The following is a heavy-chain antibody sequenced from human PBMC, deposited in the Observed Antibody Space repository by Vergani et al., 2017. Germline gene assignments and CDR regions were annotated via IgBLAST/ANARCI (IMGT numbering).Heavy chain of an antibody. Sequence: EVQLVESGGGLLQPGRSLRLSCAASGFTFNEFAMHWVRQAPGKGLEWVAGISWNGGIILYADSVKGRFNVSRDNGKKSLDLQMNDLRLEDTAFYYCAKAGFDSPYSMSPFFEYWGQRLLVTVSS. J-gene: IGHJ4*02. D-gene: IGHD4-11*01. CDR2: ISWNGGII. CDR1: GFTFNEFA. V-gene: IGHV3-9*01. CDR3: AKAGFDSPYSMSPFFEY.